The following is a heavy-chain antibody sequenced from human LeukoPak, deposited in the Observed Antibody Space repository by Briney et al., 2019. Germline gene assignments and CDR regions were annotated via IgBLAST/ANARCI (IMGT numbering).Heavy chain of an antibody. V-gene: IGHV3-23*01. Sequence: PGGSLRLTCAASGFTFSSSAMSWVRQAPGKGLEWVSSISGSGGSPYYADSVKGRFTISRDNSKNTLYLQMNSLRAEDTAVYYCAKGPLLWDWGQGTLVTVSS. CDR3: AKGPLLWD. CDR1: GFTFSSSA. CDR2: ISGSGGSP. J-gene: IGHJ4*02. D-gene: IGHD2/OR15-2a*01.